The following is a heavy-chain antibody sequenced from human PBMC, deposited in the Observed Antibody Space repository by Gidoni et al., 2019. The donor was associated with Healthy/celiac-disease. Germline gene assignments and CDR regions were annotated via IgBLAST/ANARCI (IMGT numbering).Heavy chain of an antibody. J-gene: IGHJ3*02. CDR1: GFTFADYG. V-gene: IGHV3-20*01. D-gene: IGHD3-22*01. Sequence: EVQLVESGGGVVRPGGSLRLSCAAAGFTFADYGMRWVRQAPGQGLEWVSGINWNGGITGYADSGKGRFTISRDNAKNSLYLQMNSLRAEDTALYHCARWYEGTNYYDSRVTGHAFDIWGQGTMVTVSS. CDR3: ARWYEGTNYYDSRVTGHAFDI. CDR2: INWNGGIT.